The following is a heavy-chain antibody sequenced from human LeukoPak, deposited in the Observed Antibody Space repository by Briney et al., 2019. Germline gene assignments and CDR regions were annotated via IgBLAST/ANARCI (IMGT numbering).Heavy chain of an antibody. CDR2: IYHSGST. Sequence: TTSETLSLTCAVSGGSISSSNWWSWVRQPPGKGLEWIGEIYHSGSTNYNPSLKSRVTISVDKSKNQFSLKLSSVTAADTAVYYCARVGYVLRWGGEFDYWGQGTLVTVSS. CDR3: ARVGYVLRWGGEFDY. V-gene: IGHV4-4*02. J-gene: IGHJ4*02. D-gene: IGHD3-16*01. CDR1: GGSISSSNW.